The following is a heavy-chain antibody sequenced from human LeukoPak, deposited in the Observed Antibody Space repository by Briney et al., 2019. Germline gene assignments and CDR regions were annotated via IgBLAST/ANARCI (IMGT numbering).Heavy chain of an antibody. CDR3: ARQAIVGATNFDC. J-gene: IGHJ4*02. Sequence: GESLKISCQTSGYTFTSHWIGWVRQMPGKGLECMGIIYSGDSDTRYSPSFQGQVTISADKSISTAYLQWSSLKASDTAMYYCARQAIVGATNFDCWGQGTLVTVSS. CDR1: GYTFTSHW. D-gene: IGHD1-26*01. V-gene: IGHV5-51*01. CDR2: IYSGDSDT.